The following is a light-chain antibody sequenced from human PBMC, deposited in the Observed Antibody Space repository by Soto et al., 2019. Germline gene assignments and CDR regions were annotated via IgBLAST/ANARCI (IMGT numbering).Light chain of an antibody. J-gene: IGKJ3*01. CDR2: AAS. Sequence: DIQMTQSPSSLSASVGDRVAITCRANQSIGSHLNWYQQRPGKAPNLLISAASRLQGGVPSRFSGSGSGTDFTLTISSLQPEDFAIYFCQQTYRIPYVTFGPGTKVDVE. CDR3: QQTYRIPYVT. CDR1: QSIGSH. V-gene: IGKV1-39*01.